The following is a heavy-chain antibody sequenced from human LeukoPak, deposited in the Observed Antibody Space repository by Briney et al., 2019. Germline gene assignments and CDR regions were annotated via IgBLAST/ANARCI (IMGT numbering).Heavy chain of an antibody. CDR3: ARGRVSSSTWYSTYYYYFYMDV. CDR2: VDHTGST. D-gene: IGHD1-1*01. Sequence: SETLSLTCTVSDDSITMYYWTWIRQPPGKGLEWIGYVDHTGSTNFNPSLNGRVSISRDTPKNLFSLRLRSVTAADTAVYFCARGRVSSSTWYSTYYYYFYMDVWGKGTTVTVSS. J-gene: IGHJ6*03. V-gene: IGHV4-59*01. CDR1: DDSITMYY.